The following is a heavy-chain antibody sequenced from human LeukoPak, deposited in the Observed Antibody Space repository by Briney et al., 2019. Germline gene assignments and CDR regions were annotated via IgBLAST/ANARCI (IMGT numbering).Heavy chain of an antibody. Sequence: SETLSLTCSVSGGSIRNYFWSWIRQPAGKGLEWIGRIYTSGSIDYKPSLRSRVTMSVDTSRNQFSLKLTSVTAADTAVYYCVRESKNYDGSGYYHDYWGQGTLVTVSS. V-gene: IGHV4-4*07. CDR2: IYTSGSI. J-gene: IGHJ4*02. CDR3: VRESKNYDGSGYYHDY. D-gene: IGHD3-22*01. CDR1: GGSIRNYF.